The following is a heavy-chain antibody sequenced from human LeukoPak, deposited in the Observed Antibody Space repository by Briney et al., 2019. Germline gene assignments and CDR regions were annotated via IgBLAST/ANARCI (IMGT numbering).Heavy chain of an antibody. CDR2: IYYSGST. CDR3: ARAGGGYCSGGSCYYFDY. Sequence: SETLSLTCTVSGGSISSSSYYWGWIRQPPGKGLEWIGSIYYSGSTYYNPSLKSRVTISVDTSKNQFSLKLSSVTAADTAVYYCARAGGGYCSGGSCYYFDYWGQGTLVTVSS. D-gene: IGHD2-15*01. CDR1: GGSISSSSYY. J-gene: IGHJ4*02. V-gene: IGHV4-39*07.